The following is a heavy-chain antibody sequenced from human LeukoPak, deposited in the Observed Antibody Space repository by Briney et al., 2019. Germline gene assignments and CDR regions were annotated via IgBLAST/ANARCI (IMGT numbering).Heavy chain of an antibody. J-gene: IGHJ4*02. CDR2: IYYSGST. D-gene: IGHD5-18*01. CDR1: GGSISSYY. Sequence: SETLSLTCTVSGGSISSYYWSWIRQPPGKGLEWIGYIYYSGSTNYNPSLKSRVTISVDTSKNQFSLKLSSVTAADTAVYYCARGGVYSQGFGFDYWGQGTLVTVSS. V-gene: IGHV4-59*01. CDR3: ARGGVYSQGFGFDY.